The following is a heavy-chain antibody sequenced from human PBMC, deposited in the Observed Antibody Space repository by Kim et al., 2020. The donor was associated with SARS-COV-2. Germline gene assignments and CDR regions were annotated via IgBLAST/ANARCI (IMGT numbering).Heavy chain of an antibody. V-gene: IGHV1-69*13. CDR1: GGTFSSYA. CDR2: IIPIFGTA. CDR3: ARASYSRGSGSPGPLDY. D-gene: IGHD3-10*01. Sequence: SVKVSCKASGGTFSSYAISWVRQAPGQGLEWMGGIIPIFGTANYAQKFQGRVTITADESTSTAYMELSSLRSEDTAVYYCARASYSRGSGSPGPLDYWGQGTLVTVSS. J-gene: IGHJ4*02.